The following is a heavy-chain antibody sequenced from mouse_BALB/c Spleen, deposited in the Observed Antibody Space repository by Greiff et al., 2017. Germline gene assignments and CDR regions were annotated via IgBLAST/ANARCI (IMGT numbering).Heavy chain of an antibody. D-gene: IGHD1-1*01. J-gene: IGHJ4*01. CDR1: GYAFTNYL. V-gene: IGHV1-54*01. CDR2: INPGSGGT. Sequence: VKLMESGAELVRPGTSVKVSCKASGYAFTNYLIEWVKQRPGQGLEWIGVINPGSGGTNYNEKFKGKATLTADKSSSTAYMQLSSLTSDDSAVYFCAREDYGSSYVKMDYWGQGTSVTVSS. CDR3: AREDYGSSYVKMDY.